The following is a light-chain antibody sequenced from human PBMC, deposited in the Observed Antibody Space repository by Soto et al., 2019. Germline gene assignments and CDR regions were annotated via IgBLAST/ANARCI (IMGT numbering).Light chain of an antibody. Sequence: EIELTQSPCTLSLSPGERATLSCRASQSVTSSFFAWYQQRPGQAPRLLIFGASRRATGIPSRFSGSASGIDFTLTISRLEPEDFAVYYCQNDDYSSYTFGQGNKLEIK. CDR3: QNDDYSSYT. CDR2: GAS. CDR1: QSVTSSF. J-gene: IGKJ2*01. V-gene: IGKV3-20*01.